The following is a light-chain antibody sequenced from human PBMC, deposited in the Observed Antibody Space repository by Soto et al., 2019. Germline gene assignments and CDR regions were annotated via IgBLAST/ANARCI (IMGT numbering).Light chain of an antibody. V-gene: IGLV1-40*01. CDR1: SSNIGAGYD. Sequence: VLTQPPSVSGAPGQRVTISCTGSSSNIGAGYDVHWYLQLPGTAPKLLVYTNNNRPSGVTDRFSGSKSGTSASLAITGLHAEDDADYYCQSYDSRISADVFGTWTKVTVL. CDR2: TNN. J-gene: IGLJ1*01. CDR3: QSYDSRISADV.